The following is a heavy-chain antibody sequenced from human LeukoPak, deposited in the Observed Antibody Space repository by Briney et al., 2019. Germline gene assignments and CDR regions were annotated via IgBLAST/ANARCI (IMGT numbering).Heavy chain of an antibody. D-gene: IGHD4-17*01. V-gene: IGHV3-9*01. CDR1: GFTFDDYA. J-gene: IGHJ4*02. CDR3: AKDRRALDDGDSIDY. CDR2: ISWNSAKI. Sequence: GRSLRLSCAASGFTFDDYAMHWVRQAPGKGLEWVSGISWNSAKIGYADSVKGRFTISRDNAENSLFLQMSSLRPEDTALYYCAKDRRALDDGDSIDYWGQGTLVTVSS.